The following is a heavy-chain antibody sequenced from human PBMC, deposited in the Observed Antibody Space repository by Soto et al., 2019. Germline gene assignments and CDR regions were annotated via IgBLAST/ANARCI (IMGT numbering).Heavy chain of an antibody. CDR2: VDPEDDET. V-gene: IGHV1-69-2*01. CDR1: GKPISAYY. Sequence: EVQLVQSGADVRKPGATVKISCTISGKPISAYYIHWLQQAPGKGLEWMGLVDPEDDETRYAEKFQGRVTITADTSTDTAFMELSRLRSDDTAVYYCATTGYTGRIKYLYNGGQGSLVTVTS. CDR3: ATTGYTGRIKYLYN. J-gene: IGHJ4*02. D-gene: IGHD3-16*02.